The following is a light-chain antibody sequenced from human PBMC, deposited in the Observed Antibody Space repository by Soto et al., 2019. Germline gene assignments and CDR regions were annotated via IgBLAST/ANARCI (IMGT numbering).Light chain of an antibody. Sequence: QSALTQPPSASGSPGQSVTISCIGTSSDVGGYNYVSWYQQHPGKAPKLMIYEVSKRPSGVPDRFSGSKSGNTASLTVSGLQAEDEADYYCSSYAASNTLGVFGGGTTLTVL. CDR1: SSDVGGYNY. CDR2: EVS. J-gene: IGLJ2*01. V-gene: IGLV2-8*01. CDR3: SSYAASNTLGV.